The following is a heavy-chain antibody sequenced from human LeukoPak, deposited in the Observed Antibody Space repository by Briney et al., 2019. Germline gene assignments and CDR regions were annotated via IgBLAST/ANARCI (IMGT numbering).Heavy chain of an antibody. CDR3: ARVARYYDSSGYPYCLDY. CDR1: GYSFTSYW. D-gene: IGHD3-22*01. J-gene: IGHJ4*02. Sequence: GESLKISCKGSGYSFTSYWIGWVRQMPGKGLEWMGIIYPGDSDTRYGPSFQGQVTISADKSISTAYPQWSSLKASDTAMYYCARVARYYDSSGYPYCLDYWGQGTLVTVSS. CDR2: IYPGDSDT. V-gene: IGHV5-51*01.